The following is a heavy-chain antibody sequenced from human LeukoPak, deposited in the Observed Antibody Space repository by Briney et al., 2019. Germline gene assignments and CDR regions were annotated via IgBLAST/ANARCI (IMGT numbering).Heavy chain of an antibody. CDR2: IYYSGST. J-gene: IGHJ5*02. CDR1: GGXISSYY. D-gene: IGHD5-24*01. V-gene: IGHV4-59*01. Sequence: SETLSLTCTVSGGXISSYYWSWIRQPPGKGLEWIGYIYYSGSTNYNPSLKSRVTISVDTSKNQFSLKLSSVTAADTAVYYCARRRDGYNYNWFDPWGQGTLVTVSS. CDR3: ARRRDGYNYNWFDP.